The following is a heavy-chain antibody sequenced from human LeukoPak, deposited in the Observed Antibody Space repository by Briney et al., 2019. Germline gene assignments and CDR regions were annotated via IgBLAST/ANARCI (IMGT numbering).Heavy chain of an antibody. J-gene: IGHJ4*02. CDR2: IIPIFGTA. D-gene: IGHD6-19*01. CDR3: AVSYGIAVASYYFDY. Sequence: GSSVKVSCKASGGTFSSYAISWVRQAPGQGLEWMGRIIPIFGTANYAQKFQGRVTITTDESTSTAYMELSSLRSEDTAVYYCAVSYGIAVASYYFDYWGQGTLVTVSS. V-gene: IGHV1-69*05. CDR1: GGTFSSYA.